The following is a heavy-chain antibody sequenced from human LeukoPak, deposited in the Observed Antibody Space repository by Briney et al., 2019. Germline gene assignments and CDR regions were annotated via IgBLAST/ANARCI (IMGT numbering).Heavy chain of an antibody. Sequence: SQTLSLTCTVSGASISSGGYYWSWIRQHPGKGLEWIGYIYYGGSTYYNPSLKSRITISVDTSKNQFSLELSSVTAADTAVYYCARRLFSPYFDYWGQGTLVTVSS. V-gene: IGHV4-31*03. CDR1: GASISSGGYY. CDR2: IYYGGST. D-gene: IGHD2/OR15-2a*01. CDR3: ARRLFSPYFDY. J-gene: IGHJ4*02.